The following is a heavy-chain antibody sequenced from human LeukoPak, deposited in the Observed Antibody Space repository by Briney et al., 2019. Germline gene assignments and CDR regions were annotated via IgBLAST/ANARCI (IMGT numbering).Heavy chain of an antibody. CDR2: INPNSGGT. CDR1: GYTFTGYY. D-gene: IGHD2-2*01. Sequence: ASVKVSCKASGYTFTGYYMHWVRQAPGQGLEWMGWINPNSGGTNYAQKFQGWVTMTRDTSISTAYMELSRLRSDDTAVYYCARDGIVVVPAGPYYYYYGTDVWGQGTTVTVSS. CDR3: ARDGIVVVPAGPYYYYYGTDV. V-gene: IGHV1-2*04. J-gene: IGHJ6*02.